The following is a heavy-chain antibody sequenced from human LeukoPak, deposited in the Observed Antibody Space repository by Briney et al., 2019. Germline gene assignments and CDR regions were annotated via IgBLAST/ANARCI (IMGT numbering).Heavy chain of an antibody. CDR3: ARDLCSNDNCFSGWFDP. CDR1: GYTFTGYY. Sequence: GASVKVSCKASGYTFTGYYMHWVRQAPGQGLEWMGWINPNSGGTKYAQKFQGRVTMTRDTSISTAYMELSRLRSDDTAVYFCARDLCSNDNCFSGWFDPWGQGTLVTVSS. V-gene: IGHV1-2*02. D-gene: IGHD2-15*01. CDR2: INPNSGGT. J-gene: IGHJ5*02.